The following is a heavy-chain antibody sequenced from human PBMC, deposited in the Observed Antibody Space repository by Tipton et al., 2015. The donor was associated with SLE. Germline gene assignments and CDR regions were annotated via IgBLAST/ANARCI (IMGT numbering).Heavy chain of an antibody. CDR3: ARDHVYGLESYYGLDV. CDR2: IYYNEST. J-gene: IGHJ6*02. Sequence: TLSLTCSVSGGSISRHYWTWIRQPPGKGLEWIGYIYYNESTHYNPSLKSRVTISADTSKNRFSLSLRSVTAADTAIYYCARDHVYGLESYYGLDVWGQGTTVTVSS. D-gene: IGHD3-10*01. V-gene: IGHV4-59*11. CDR1: GGSISRHY.